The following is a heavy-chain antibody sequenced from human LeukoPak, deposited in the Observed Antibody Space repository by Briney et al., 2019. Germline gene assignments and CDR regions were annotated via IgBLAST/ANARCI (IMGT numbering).Heavy chain of an antibody. CDR3: ASSHRIPHCSSTSCQSSGFDY. D-gene: IGHD2-2*01. CDR2: ISAYNGST. V-gene: IGHV1-18*04. Sequence: VASVKVSCKASGYTFTSYGISWVRQAPGQGLEWMGWISAYNGSTNYAQKLQGRVTMTTDTSTSTAYMELRSLRSDDTAVYYCASSHRIPHCSSTSCQSSGFDYWGQGTLVTVSS. CDR1: GYTFTSYG. J-gene: IGHJ4*02.